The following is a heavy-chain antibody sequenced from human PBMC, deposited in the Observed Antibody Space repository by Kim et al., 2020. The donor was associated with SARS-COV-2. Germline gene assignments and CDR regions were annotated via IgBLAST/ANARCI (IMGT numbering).Heavy chain of an antibody. V-gene: IGHV1-3*01. J-gene: IGHJ4*02. CDR3: AHLSAAGLFDY. Sequence: KYSPKFQGRVPITRDTSASTAYMELSSLRSEDTAVYYCAHLSAAGLFDYWGQGTLVTVSS. D-gene: IGHD6-13*01.